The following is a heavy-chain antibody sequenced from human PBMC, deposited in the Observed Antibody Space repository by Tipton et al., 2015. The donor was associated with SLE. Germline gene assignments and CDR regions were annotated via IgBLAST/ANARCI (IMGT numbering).Heavy chain of an antibody. CDR1: GFTLSSYA. CDR2: ISGSGGST. J-gene: IGHJ4*02. Sequence: SLRLSCAASGFTLSSYAMSWVRQAPGKGLEWVSAISGSGGSTYYADSVKGRFTISRDNSKNTLYLQMNSLRAEDTAVYYCAKDLLLWFGETVDYWGQGTLVTVSS. V-gene: IGHV3-23*01. CDR3: AKDLLLWFGETVDY. D-gene: IGHD3-10*01.